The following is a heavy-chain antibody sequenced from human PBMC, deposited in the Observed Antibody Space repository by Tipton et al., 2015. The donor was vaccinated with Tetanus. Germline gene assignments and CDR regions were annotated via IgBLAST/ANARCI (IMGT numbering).Heavy chain of an antibody. CDR2: VWYDGTRK. D-gene: IGHD3-3*01. CDR1: GFTFNDYG. Sequence: SLRLSCAASGFTFNDYGMHWVRQAPGKGLEWVALVWYDGTRKYYTESVEGRFTISRDNSKNPLYLQMDSLRVEDTATFFCAVERFVEWLGPLACRGQGTLVTVSS. V-gene: IGHV3-33*01. CDR3: AVERFVEWLGPLAC. J-gene: IGHJ4*02.